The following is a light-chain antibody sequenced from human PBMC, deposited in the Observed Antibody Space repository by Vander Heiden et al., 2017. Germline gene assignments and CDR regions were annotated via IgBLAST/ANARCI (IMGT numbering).Light chain of an antibody. CDR2: QNA. CDR1: KLGDKY. CDR3: QAWDTSTVV. V-gene: IGLV3-1*01. J-gene: IGLJ2*01. Sequence: SYELPQSPSVSVSPGQTASITCSGDKLGDKYASWYQQKPGQSPILIIYQNAKRPSGIPERFSGSNSGNTATLAISGTQAMDEADYYCQAWDTSTVVFGGGTKLTVL.